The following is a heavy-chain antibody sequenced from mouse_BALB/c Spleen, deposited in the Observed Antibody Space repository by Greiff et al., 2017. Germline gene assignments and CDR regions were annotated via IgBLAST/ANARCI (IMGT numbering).Heavy chain of an antibody. CDR3: ARRGYGSTFAY. D-gene: IGHD1-1*01. CDR2: ISYSGST. CDR1: GYSITSYYA. V-gene: IGHV3-2*02. J-gene: IGHJ3*01. Sequence: EVKLEESGPGLVKPSQSLSLTCTVSGYSITSYYAWNWIRQFPGNILGWVDYISYSGSTSYNPSLNSRIPITRNTSKNQYFLQLNSVTTEDTAAYYGARRGYGSTFAYWGQGTLVTVSA.